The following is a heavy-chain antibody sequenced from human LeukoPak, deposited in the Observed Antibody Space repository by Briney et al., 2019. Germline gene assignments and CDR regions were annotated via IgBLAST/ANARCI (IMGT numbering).Heavy chain of an antibody. CDR1: GGSISSGSYY. V-gene: IGHV4-61*02. CDR3: ATNGGYTSGYYFDS. J-gene: IGHJ4*02. Sequence: SETLSLTCTVSGGSISSGSYYWSWIRQPAGKGLEWVGRIYSSGSTIYNPSLKSRVTISVGPSKKQFSLKLSSVTASDTAVYYCATNGGYTSGYYFDSWGQGTLVTVSS. CDR2: IYSSGST. D-gene: IGHD5-18*01.